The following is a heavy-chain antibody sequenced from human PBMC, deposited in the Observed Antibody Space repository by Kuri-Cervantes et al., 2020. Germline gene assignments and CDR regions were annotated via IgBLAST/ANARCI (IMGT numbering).Heavy chain of an antibody. J-gene: IGHJ5*02. D-gene: IGHD2-2*01. CDR1: GGSISSGGYS. CDR3: ARGIPAAPRSALDP. Sequence: SETLSLTCTVSGGSISSGGYSWSWIRQPPGKGLEWIGYIYHSGSTYYNPSLKSRVTISIDTSKNQFSLNLYSVTAEDTAVYYCARGIPAAPRSALDPWGQGTLVTVSS. V-gene: IGHV4-30-2*02. CDR2: IYHSGST.